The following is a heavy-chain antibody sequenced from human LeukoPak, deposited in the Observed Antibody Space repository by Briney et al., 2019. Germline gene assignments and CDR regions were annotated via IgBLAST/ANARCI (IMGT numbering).Heavy chain of an antibody. CDR1: GGSISSSSYY. D-gene: IGHD3-3*01. Sequence: PSETLSLTCSVSGGSISSSSYYWGWIRQPPGKGLEWIGSIYYSGSTYYNPSLKSRVTISVDTSKNQFSLKLSSVTAADTAVYYCARDRTIFGVVIFDYWGQGTLVTVSS. J-gene: IGHJ4*02. V-gene: IGHV4-39*07. CDR2: IYYSGST. CDR3: ARDRTIFGVVIFDY.